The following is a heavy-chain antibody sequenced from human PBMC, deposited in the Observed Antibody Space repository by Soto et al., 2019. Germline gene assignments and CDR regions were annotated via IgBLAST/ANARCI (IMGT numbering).Heavy chain of an antibody. D-gene: IGHD6-13*01. J-gene: IGHJ4*02. CDR2: ISGSGGST. CDR1: GFTFSSYA. V-gene: IGHV3-23*01. Sequence: EVQLLESGGGLVQPGGSLRLSCAASGFTFSSYAMSWVRQAPGKGLEWVSAISGSGGSTYYADSVKGRFTISRDNSKNTLYLKMNSLRAEDTAVYYCAFGSFSSPPSYYFDYWGQGTLVTVSS. CDR3: AFGSFSSPPSYYFDY.